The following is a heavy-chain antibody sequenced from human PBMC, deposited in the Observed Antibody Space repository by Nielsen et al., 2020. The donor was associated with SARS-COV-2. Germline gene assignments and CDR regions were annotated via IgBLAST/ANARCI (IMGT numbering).Heavy chain of an antibody. Sequence: KVSCKGSGYSFTSYWIGWVRQMPGKGLEWMGIIYPGDSDTRYSSSFQGQVTISADKSISTAYLQWSSLKASDTAMYYCARRPGYCSGGSCYSFDYWGQGTLVTVSS. CDR2: IYPGDSDT. D-gene: IGHD2-15*01. CDR3: ARRPGYCSGGSCYSFDY. CDR1: GYSFTSYW. V-gene: IGHV5-51*01. J-gene: IGHJ4*02.